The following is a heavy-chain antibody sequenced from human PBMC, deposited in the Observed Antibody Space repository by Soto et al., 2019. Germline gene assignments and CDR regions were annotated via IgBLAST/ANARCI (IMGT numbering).Heavy chain of an antibody. D-gene: IGHD3-3*01. CDR3: ARIPSQDFWSGYSPPRYFAY. J-gene: IGHJ4*02. Sequence: ASVKVSCKAAGYTFTSYGISWVRQAPGQGLEWMGWISAYNGNTNYAQKLQGRVTMTTDTSTSTAYMELGSLRSDDTAVYYCARIPSQDFWSGYSPPRYFAYWGQGTMVPVSS. CDR1: GYTFTSYG. CDR2: ISAYNGNT. V-gene: IGHV1-18*01.